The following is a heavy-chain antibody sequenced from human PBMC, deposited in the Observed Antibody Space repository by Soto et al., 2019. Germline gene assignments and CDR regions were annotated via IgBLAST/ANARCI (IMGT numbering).Heavy chain of an antibody. CDR3: AKDRGYSGYEGWLYY. V-gene: IGHV3-23*01. D-gene: IGHD5-12*01. CDR2: ISGSGGST. J-gene: IGHJ4*02. Sequence: PGGSLRLSCAASGFTFSSYAMSWVRQAPGKGLEWVSAISGSGGSTYYADSVKGRFTISRDNSKNTLYLQMNSLRAEDTAVYYCAKDRGYSGYEGWLYYWGQGTLVTVSS. CDR1: GFTFSSYA.